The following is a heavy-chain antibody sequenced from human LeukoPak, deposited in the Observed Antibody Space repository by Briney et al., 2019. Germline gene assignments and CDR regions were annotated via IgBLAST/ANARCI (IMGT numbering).Heavy chain of an antibody. D-gene: IGHD3-9*01. J-gene: IGHJ4*02. CDR3: AREVYDSTLQYFDY. CDR1: GGSISSYY. V-gene: IGHV4-59*01. CDR2: IYYSGST. Sequence: RSSETLSLTCTVSGGSISSYYWSWIRQPPGKGLEWIGYIYYSGSTNYNPSLKSRVTISVDTSKNQFSLKLSSVTAADTAVYYCAREVYDSTLQYFDYWGQGTLVTVSS.